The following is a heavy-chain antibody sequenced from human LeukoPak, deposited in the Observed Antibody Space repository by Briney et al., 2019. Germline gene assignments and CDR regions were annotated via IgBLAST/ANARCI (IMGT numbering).Heavy chain of an antibody. J-gene: IGHJ4*02. CDR1: GFTFSDYY. D-gene: IGHD4-23*01. CDR3: ARNSGGNFYFDY. V-gene: IGHV3-11*03. CDR2: ISSSSSYT. Sequence: TGGSLRLSCAASGFTFSDYYMSWIRQAPGKGLEWVSYISSSSSYTNYADSVKGRFTISRDNAKNSLYLQMNSLRAEDTAVYYCARNSGGNFYFDYWGQGTLVTVSS.